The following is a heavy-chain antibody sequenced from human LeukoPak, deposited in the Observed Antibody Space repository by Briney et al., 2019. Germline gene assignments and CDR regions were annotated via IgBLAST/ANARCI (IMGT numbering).Heavy chain of an antibody. CDR1: GFTFLRHG. D-gene: IGHD4-17*01. CDR3: AKGNYGEKIDY. J-gene: IGHJ4*02. CDR2: ISASGGAT. Sequence: GGSQTLSCAASGFTFLRHGMTWFRQAPGKGLEWVSGISASGGATYYADSVKGRFTISRDNSKNTLYLQMNSLKAEDAALYYCAKGNYGEKIDYWGPGTLVTVSS. V-gene: IGHV3-23*01.